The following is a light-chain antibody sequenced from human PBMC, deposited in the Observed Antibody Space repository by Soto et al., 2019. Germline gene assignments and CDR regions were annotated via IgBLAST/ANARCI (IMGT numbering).Light chain of an antibody. V-gene: IGKV1-39*01. CDR1: QSINSY. CDR2: AAS. CDR3: QQSYSTPRT. Sequence: DIQMTQSPSSLSASVGDRVTITCRASQSINSYLNWYQQKPGKAPKLLIYAASSLQSWVPSRFSCSGSGTDFTLTISSLQPEDFATYYCQQSYSTPRTFGQGTKVEIK. J-gene: IGKJ1*01.